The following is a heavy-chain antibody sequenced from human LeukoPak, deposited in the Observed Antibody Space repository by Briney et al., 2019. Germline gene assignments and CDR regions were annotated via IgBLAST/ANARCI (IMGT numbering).Heavy chain of an antibody. CDR3: ARYYGDLHWYFDL. D-gene: IGHD4-17*01. Sequence: ASVKVSCKASGYTFTGYYMHWVRQAPGRGLEWMGWINPNSGGTIYAQKFQGRVTMTRDTSISTAYMELSSLRSDDTAVYYCARYYGDLHWYFDLWGRGTLVTVSS. CDR2: INPNSGGT. V-gene: IGHV1-2*02. J-gene: IGHJ2*01. CDR1: GYTFTGYY.